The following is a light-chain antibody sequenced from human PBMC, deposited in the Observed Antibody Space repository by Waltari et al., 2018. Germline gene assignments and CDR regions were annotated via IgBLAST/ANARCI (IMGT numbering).Light chain of an antibody. V-gene: IGLV4-69*01. J-gene: IGLJ3*02. CDR2: VFSNGTL. CDR3: QTWGVGTWV. Sequence: QLVVTQSPSASASPGVSVKLTCTLSSGHSSYAIAWHQQQPQKGPRLLINVFSNGTLIMGDGIPDRFAGSTSGAGRYLIISRLQSEDEADDYCQTWGVGTWVFGGGTKLTVL. CDR1: SGHSSYA.